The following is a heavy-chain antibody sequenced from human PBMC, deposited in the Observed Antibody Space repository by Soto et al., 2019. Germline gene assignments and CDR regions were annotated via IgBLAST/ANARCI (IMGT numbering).Heavy chain of an antibody. J-gene: IGHJ6*02. CDR3: AREFYYYYGMDV. CDR2: IYYSGST. Sequence: SETLSLTCTVSGGSISSSSHYWGWIRQPPGKGLEWIGSIYYSGSTYYNPSLKSRVTISVDTSKNQFSLKLRSVAAADTAVYYCAREFYYYYGMDVWGQGTTVTVSS. CDR1: GGSISSSSHY. V-gene: IGHV4-39*01.